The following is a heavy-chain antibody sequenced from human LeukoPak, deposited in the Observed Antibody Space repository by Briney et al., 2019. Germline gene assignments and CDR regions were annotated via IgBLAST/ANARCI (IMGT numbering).Heavy chain of an antibody. D-gene: IGHD2-2*01. CDR1: GGSISGGDYY. V-gene: IGHV4-30-4*08. CDR3: ARSPAAASRYFDF. Sequence: SQTLSLTCTVSGGSISGGDYYWSWIRQPPEKGLEWIGYIYYTGSSYHNPSLRSRLTISVDTSRNQSSLKLSSVTAADTAVYYCARSPAAASRYFDFWGQGTLVTVSS. J-gene: IGHJ4*02. CDR2: IYYTGSS.